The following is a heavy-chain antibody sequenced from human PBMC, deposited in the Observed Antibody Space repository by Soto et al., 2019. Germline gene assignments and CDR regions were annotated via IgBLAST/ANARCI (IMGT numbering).Heavy chain of an antibody. CDR3: SRPEPFTPAGPY. CDR1: GDSITSTYY. V-gene: IGHV4-4*02. D-gene: IGHD2-2*01. CDR2: IHHSGVT. Sequence: QIQLQESGPGLVQPSGTLSLTCAVSGDSITSTYYWSWLRQPPGKGLEWIADIHHSGVTNYNPSLRSRVIISLDMSKNQFSLQFNSMSAADTAVYYCSRPEPFTPAGPYWGRGTLVTVSS. J-gene: IGHJ4*02.